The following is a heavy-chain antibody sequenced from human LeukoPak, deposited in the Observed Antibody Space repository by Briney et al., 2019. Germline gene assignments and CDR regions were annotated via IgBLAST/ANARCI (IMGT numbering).Heavy chain of an antibody. J-gene: IGHJ4*02. CDR1: GFIFTSHG. Sequence: PGGSLRLSCAASGFIFTSHGMHWVRQAPGKGLEWVAVIWFDGSNQFYADSVKGRFTISRDNSKNTLYLQMNSLRAEDTAVYYCARGLYSSSWYYFEYWGQGTLVTVSS. CDR2: IWFDGSNQ. V-gene: IGHV3-33*01. D-gene: IGHD6-13*01. CDR3: ARGLYSSSWYYFEY.